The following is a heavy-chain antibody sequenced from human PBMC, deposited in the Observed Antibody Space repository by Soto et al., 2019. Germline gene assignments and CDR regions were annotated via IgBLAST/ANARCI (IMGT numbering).Heavy chain of an antibody. CDR3: ARHIAVSGTRGFDH. CDR2: IFHTGSA. J-gene: IGHJ4*02. V-gene: IGHV4-4*02. Sequence: QVQLQESGPGLMKPSGTLSLTCAVSGGSITSNWWSWVRQPPGKGLEWIAEIFHTGSANYNPSLRGRRTISMDKSRNHLSLNLSSVTAADTAVYYCARHIAVSGTRGFDHWGQGTLVTVSS. CDR1: GGSITSNW. D-gene: IGHD2-21*01.